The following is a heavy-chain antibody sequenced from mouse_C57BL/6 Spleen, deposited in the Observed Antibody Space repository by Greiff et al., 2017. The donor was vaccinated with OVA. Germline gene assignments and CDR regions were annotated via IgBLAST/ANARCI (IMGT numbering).Heavy chain of an antibody. V-gene: IGHV5-6*02. CDR1: GFTFSSYG. CDR3: ARRGLGDY. CDR2: ISSGGSYT. Sequence: EVKLMESGGDLVKPGGSLKLSCAASGFTFSSYGMSWVRQTPDKRLEWVATISSGGSYTYYPDCVKGRFTISRDNAKNTLYLQMSSLKSEDTAMYYCARRGLGDYWGQGTTLTVSS. J-gene: IGHJ2*01. D-gene: IGHD3-3*01.